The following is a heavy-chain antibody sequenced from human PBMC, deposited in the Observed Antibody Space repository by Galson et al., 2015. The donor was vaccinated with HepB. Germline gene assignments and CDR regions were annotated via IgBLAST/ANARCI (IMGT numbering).Heavy chain of an antibody. CDR1: GGSVSSGSYY. CDR2: IYYSGST. Sequence: ETLSLTCTVSGGSVSSGSYYWSWIRQPPGKGLEWIGYIYYSGSTNYNPSLKSRVTISVDTSKNQFSLKLSSVTAADTAVYYCAREGGGWELLRNWFDPWGQGTLVTVSS. D-gene: IGHD1-26*01. CDR3: AREGGGWELLRNWFDP. V-gene: IGHV4-61*01. J-gene: IGHJ5*02.